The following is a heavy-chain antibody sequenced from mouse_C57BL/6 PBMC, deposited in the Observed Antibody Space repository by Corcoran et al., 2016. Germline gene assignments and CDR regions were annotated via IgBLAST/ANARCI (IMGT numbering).Heavy chain of an antibody. CDR1: GYTFTDYN. CDR2: INPNNGGI. CDR3: ARSDYGNFAMDY. D-gene: IGHD2-1*01. J-gene: IGHJ4*01. V-gene: IGHV1-18*01. Sequence: EVQLQQSGPELVKPGASVKIPCKASGYTFTDYNMAWVKQSHGKSLEWIGDINPNNGGIIYNQKFKGKATLIVDKSSSTAYMELRSLTSEDTAVYYCARSDYGNFAMDYWGQGTSVTVSS.